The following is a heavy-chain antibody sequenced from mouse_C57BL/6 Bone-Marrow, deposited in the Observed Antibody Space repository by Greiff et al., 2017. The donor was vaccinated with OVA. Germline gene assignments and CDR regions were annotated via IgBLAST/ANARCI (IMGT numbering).Heavy chain of an antibody. CDR1: GFTFSDYY. V-gene: IGHV5-12*01. J-gene: IGHJ4*01. CDR2: ISNGGGST. D-gene: IGHD2-3*01. Sequence: EVQRVESGGGLVQPGGSLKLSCAASGFTFSDYYMYWVRQTPEKRLEWVAYISNGGGSTYYPDTVKGRFTISRDNAKNTLYLQRSRLKSDDTAMYYCASPLSAYAMDYWGQGTSVTVSS. CDR3: ASPLSAYAMDY.